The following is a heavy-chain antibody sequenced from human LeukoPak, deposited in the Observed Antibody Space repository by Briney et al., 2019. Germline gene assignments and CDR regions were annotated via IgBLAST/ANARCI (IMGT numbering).Heavy chain of an antibody. CDR1: GYTFTSDY. J-gene: IGHJ4*02. Sequence: ASVKVSCKASGYTFTSDYMHWVRQAPGQGLEWMGIINPSGCSTSYAQKFQGRVTMTRDTSTSTVYMGLRSLRSEDTGVYYCARGCSSNSCPLDYWGQGTLVTVSS. CDR3: ARGCSSNSCPLDY. V-gene: IGHV1-46*01. CDR2: INPSGCST. D-gene: IGHD2-2*01.